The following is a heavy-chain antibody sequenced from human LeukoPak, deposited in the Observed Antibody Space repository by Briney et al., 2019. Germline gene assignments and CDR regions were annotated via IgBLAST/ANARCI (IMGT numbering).Heavy chain of an antibody. CDR2: IYYSGST. Sequence: SETLSLTCTVSGGSISSYYWSWIRQPPGKGLEWIGYIYYSGSTNYNPSLKSRVTISVDTSKNQFSLKLSSVTAADTAVYYCARAYDSSGYPWDYWGQGTLVTVSS. J-gene: IGHJ4*02. CDR1: GGSISSYY. V-gene: IGHV4-59*01. D-gene: IGHD3-22*01. CDR3: ARAYDSSGYPWDY.